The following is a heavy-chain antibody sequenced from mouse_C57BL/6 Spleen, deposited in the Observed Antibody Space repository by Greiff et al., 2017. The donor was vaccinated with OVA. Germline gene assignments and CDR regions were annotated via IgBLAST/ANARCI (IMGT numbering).Heavy chain of an antibody. D-gene: IGHD2-14*01. V-gene: IGHV1-50*01. CDR1: GYTFTSYW. Sequence: QVQLQQPGAELVKPGASVKLSCKASGYTFTSYWMQWVKQRPGQGLEWIGEIDPSDSYTNYNQKFKGKATLTVDTSSSTAYMQLSSLTSEDAAVYYCARDRGWFAYWGQGTLVTVSA. J-gene: IGHJ3*01. CDR2: IDPSDSYT. CDR3: ARDRGWFAY.